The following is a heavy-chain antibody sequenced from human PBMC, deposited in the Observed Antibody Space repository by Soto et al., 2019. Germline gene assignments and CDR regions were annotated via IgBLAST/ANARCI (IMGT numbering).Heavy chain of an antibody. CDR1: GDSMNTNNW. CDR2: IHHNGDT. CDR3: ARTRQSCSSSRCHDVYFDY. V-gene: IGHV4-4*02. J-gene: IGHJ4*02. Sequence: SETLSLTCAVFGDSMNTNNWWSWVRQTPGKGLEWIGEIHHNGDTTYSPSLKSRVTMSLDKSKYQFSLRLTSVTAADTAVYYCARTRQSCSSSRCHDVYFDYWGRGPLVTVSS. D-gene: IGHD2-2*01.